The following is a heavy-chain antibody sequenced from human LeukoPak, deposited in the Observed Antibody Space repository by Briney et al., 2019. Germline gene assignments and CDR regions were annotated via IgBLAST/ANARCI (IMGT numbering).Heavy chain of an antibody. Sequence: SESRSLTSTVSGGSISSYYWSWIRQPAGKVLEWIGRIYTSGSTNYNPSLKSRVTMSVDTSKNQFSLKLSSVTAADTAVYYCARVAGYFDSRGYFDYWGQGTLVTVSS. D-gene: IGHD3-16*01. CDR1: GGSISSYY. CDR2: IYTSGST. V-gene: IGHV4-4*07. CDR3: ARVAGYFDSRGYFDY. J-gene: IGHJ4*02.